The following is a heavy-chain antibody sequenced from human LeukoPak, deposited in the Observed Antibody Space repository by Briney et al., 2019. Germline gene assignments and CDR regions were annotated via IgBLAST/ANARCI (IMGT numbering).Heavy chain of an antibody. Sequence: ASVKVSCKASGSTFSSYAISWVRQAPGQGLEWMGRIIPILGIANYAQKFQGRVTITADKSTSTAYMELSSLRSEDTAVYYCARVGVVVPAAISDWYFDLWGRGTLVTVSS. D-gene: IGHD2-2*02. V-gene: IGHV1-69*04. CDR2: IIPILGIA. CDR1: GSTFSSYA. J-gene: IGHJ2*01. CDR3: ARVGVVVPAAISDWYFDL.